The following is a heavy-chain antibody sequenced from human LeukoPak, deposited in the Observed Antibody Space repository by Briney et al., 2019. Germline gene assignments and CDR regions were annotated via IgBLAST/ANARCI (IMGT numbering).Heavy chain of an antibody. Sequence: GGSLRLSCAASGFTFSDYYMSWIRQAPGKGLEWVSYISSSGSTIYYADSVKGRFTISRDNAKNSLYLQMISLRAEDTAVYYCARTYYDILTGYNPYFDYWGQGTLVTVSS. CDR3: ARTYYDILTGYNPYFDY. D-gene: IGHD3-9*01. CDR2: ISSSGSTI. V-gene: IGHV3-11*04. J-gene: IGHJ4*02. CDR1: GFTFSDYY.